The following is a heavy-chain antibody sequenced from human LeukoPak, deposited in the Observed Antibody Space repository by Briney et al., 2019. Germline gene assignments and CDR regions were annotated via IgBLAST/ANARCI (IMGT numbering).Heavy chain of an antibody. V-gene: IGHV5-51*01. CDR1: GYSFTSYW. D-gene: IGHD6-13*01. CDR3: GRIPAAGSLKGSFDI. Sequence: GESLKISCKGSGYSFTSYWIGWVRQMPGKGLEWMGIIYPGDSDTTYSPSFQGQVTISADKSISTAYLQWSSLKASDSAMYYCGRIPAAGSLKGSFDIWGQGTMVTVSS. J-gene: IGHJ3*02. CDR2: IYPGDSDT.